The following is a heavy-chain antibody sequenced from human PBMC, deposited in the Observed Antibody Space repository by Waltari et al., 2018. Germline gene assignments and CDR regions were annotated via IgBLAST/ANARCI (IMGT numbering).Heavy chain of an antibody. CDR2: IYTSGST. V-gene: IGHV4-61*02. CDR1: GGSISSGSYY. D-gene: IGHD3-10*01. Sequence: QVQLQESGPGLVKPSQTLSLTCTVSGGSISSGSYYWSWIRQPAGKGLEWIGRIYTSGSTNYNPSLKSRVTISVDTSKNQFSLKLSSVTAADTAVYYCARNMVRNWFDPWGQGTLVTVSS. J-gene: IGHJ5*02. CDR3: ARNMVRNWFDP.